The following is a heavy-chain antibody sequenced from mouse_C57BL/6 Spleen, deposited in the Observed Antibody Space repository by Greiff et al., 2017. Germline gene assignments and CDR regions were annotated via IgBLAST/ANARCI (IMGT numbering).Heavy chain of an antibody. CDR3: ARRRELGRAMDY. J-gene: IGHJ4*01. V-gene: IGHV1-59*01. CDR2: IDPSDSYT. D-gene: IGHD4-1*01. CDR1: GYTFTSYW. Sequence: QVQLQQSGAELVRPGPSVKLSCKASGYTFTSYWMHWVKQRPGQGLEWIGVIDPSDSYTNYNQKFKGKAILTVDTSSSTAYMQLSSLTSEDSAVYYCARRRELGRAMDYWGQGTTVTVAS.